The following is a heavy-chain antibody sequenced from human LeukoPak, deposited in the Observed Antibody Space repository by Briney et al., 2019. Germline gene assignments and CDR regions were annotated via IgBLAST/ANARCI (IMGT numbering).Heavy chain of an antibody. CDR2: INPNSGGT. J-gene: IGHJ6*03. Sequence: ASVKVSCKASGYTFTGYYMHWVRQAPGQGLEWMGWINPNSGGTNYAQKFQGRVTMTSDTSISTAYMELSRLRSDDTAVYYCARGRGYDYYYMDVWGKGTTVTVSS. CDR1: GYTFTGYY. D-gene: IGHD3-10*01. CDR3: ARGRGYDYYYMDV. V-gene: IGHV1-2*02.